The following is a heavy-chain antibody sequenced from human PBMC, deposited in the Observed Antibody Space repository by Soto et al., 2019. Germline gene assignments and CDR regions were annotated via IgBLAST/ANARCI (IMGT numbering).Heavy chain of an antibody. CDR2: MNPNSGNT. D-gene: IGHD6-19*01. Sequence: ASVKVSCKASGYAFTSYDINWVRQATGQGLEWMGWMNPNSGNTGYAQKFQGRVTMTRNTSISTAYMELRSLRSDDTAVYYCARQQWLSRANYFDYWGQGTLVTVSS. CDR3: ARQQWLSRANYFDY. CDR1: GYAFTSYD. J-gene: IGHJ4*02. V-gene: IGHV1-8*01.